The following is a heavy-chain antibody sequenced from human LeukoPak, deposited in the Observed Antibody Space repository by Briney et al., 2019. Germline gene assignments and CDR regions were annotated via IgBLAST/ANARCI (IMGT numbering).Heavy chain of an antibody. D-gene: IGHD1-1*01. CDR1: GFTFSSFD. J-gene: IGHJ6*03. CDR2: SGTASDT. Sequence: GGSLRLSCAASGFTFSSFDMHWVRQPTGQGLEWVSTSGTASDTYYPGSVEGRFTLSRDNAKNSLYLQMNSLTAGDTAVYYCARGPPRGKYYYMDVWGKGTTVTVSS. V-gene: IGHV3-13*01. CDR3: ARGPPRGKYYYMDV.